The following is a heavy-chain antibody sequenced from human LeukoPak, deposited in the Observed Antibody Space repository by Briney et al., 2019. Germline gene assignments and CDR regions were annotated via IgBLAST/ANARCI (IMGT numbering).Heavy chain of an antibody. CDR3: ARDSRFGELLLFDY. V-gene: IGHV3-21*01. D-gene: IGHD3-10*01. Sequence: GGSLRLSCAASGFTFSSYSMNWVRQAPGKWLEWVSSISISSSYIYYADSVKGRFTISRANAKNSLYLQMNSLRAEDTAVYYCARDSRFGELLLFDYWGQGTLVTVSS. CDR1: GFTFSSYS. CDR2: ISISSSYI. J-gene: IGHJ4*02.